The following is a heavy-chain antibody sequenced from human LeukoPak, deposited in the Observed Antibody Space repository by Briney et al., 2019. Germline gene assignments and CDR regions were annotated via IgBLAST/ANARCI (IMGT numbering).Heavy chain of an antibody. D-gene: IGHD3-9*01. CDR2: VWYDGSNQ. Sequence: GSSLRLSCAASGFPFSGSGMHWVRQAPGKGLEWVAIVWYDGSNQYYADSVKGRFTISRDNSKNTVDLQMNSLRAEDTAVYYCAKEGHYDILTGHAPFDYWGQGTLVTVSS. V-gene: IGHV3-33*06. CDR3: AKEGHYDILTGHAPFDY. CDR1: GFPFSGSG. J-gene: IGHJ4*02.